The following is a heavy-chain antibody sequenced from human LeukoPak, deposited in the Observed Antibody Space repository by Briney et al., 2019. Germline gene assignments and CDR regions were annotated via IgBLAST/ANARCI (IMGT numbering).Heavy chain of an antibody. V-gene: IGHV4-39*01. CDR2: IYYSGST. J-gene: IGHJ4*02. D-gene: IGHD6-19*01. Sequence: PSETLSLTCTVSGGSISSSSYYWGWIRQPPGKGLEWIGSIYYSGSTYYNPSLKSRVTISVDTSKNQFSLKLSSVTAADTAVYYCARSLAVAGKGPLDYWGQGTLVTVSS. CDR3: ARSLAVAGKGPLDY. CDR1: GGSISSSSYY.